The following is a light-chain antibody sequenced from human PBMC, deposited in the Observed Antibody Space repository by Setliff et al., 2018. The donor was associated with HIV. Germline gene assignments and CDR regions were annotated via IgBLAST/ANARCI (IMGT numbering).Light chain of an antibody. CDR1: SSDVGAFDY. Sequence: QSVLTQPASVSGSPGQSITISCTGTSSDVGAFDYVSWYQHIPDKAPRLLIREVTYRPSGVSTRFSGSKSGDTASLTISGLQVEDEGYYHCSSFTATGSLMFGGGTKVTVL. CDR3: SSFTATGSLM. J-gene: IGLJ3*02. CDR2: EVT. V-gene: IGLV2-14*01.